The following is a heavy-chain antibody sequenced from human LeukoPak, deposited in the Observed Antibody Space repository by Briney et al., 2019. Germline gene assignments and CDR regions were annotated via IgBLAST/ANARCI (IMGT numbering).Heavy chain of an antibody. CDR3: AKTNYCGTTDDKPYSTHFDY. D-gene: IGHD3-10*01. V-gene: IGHV3-7*03. CDR1: GFTFSSYW. CDR2: IKQDGSEK. J-gene: IGHJ4*02. Sequence: PGGSLRLSCAASGFTFSSYWMSWVRQAPGKGLEWVANIKQDGSEKYYVDSVTGRFTISRDNAKNSLYLQMNSLRAEDTAMYYCAKTNYCGTTDDKPYSTHFDYWGQGALVTVSS.